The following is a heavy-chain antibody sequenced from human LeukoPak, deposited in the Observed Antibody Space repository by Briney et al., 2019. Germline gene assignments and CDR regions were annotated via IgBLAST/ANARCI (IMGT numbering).Heavy chain of an antibody. CDR3: AKGKDRREWNPSFDY. D-gene: IGHD3-3*01. J-gene: IGHJ4*02. CDR1: GFTFDDYA. CDR2: ISWNSGSI. V-gene: IGHV3-9*03. Sequence: PGGSLRLSCAASGFTFDDYAMHWVRQAPGKGLEWVSGISWNSGSIGYADSVKGRFTISRDNAKNSLYLQMNSLRAEDMALYYCAKGKDRREWNPSFDYWGQGTLATVSS.